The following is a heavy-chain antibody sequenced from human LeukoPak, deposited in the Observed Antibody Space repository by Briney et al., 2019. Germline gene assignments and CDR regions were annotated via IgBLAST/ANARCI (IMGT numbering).Heavy chain of an antibody. CDR1: GFTFSNYR. D-gene: IGHD1-26*01. J-gene: IGHJ6*03. CDR2: INSDRSST. CDR3: ARVSSGSYFGYYYYYMDV. Sequence: GGSLRLSCAASGFTFSNYRMHWVRQAPGKGLVWVSRINSDRSSTSYADSVKGRFTISRDNAKNTLYLQMNSLRAEDTAVYYCARVSSGSYFGYYYYYMDVWGKGTTVTVSS. V-gene: IGHV3-74*01.